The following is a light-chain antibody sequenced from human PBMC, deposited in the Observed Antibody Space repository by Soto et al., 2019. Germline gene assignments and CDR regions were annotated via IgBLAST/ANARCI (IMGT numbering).Light chain of an antibody. Sequence: DIQMTQSPSTLSASAGDRVTITCRASQSINSRLAWYQQKPGKAPKLLIYDVSNLEREIPYRFSGSGSGTEFTLTISSLQPDDFATYYCQQYNSYWKFGQGTKVDIK. CDR3: QQYNSYWK. CDR1: QSINSR. V-gene: IGKV1-5*01. CDR2: DVS. J-gene: IGKJ1*01.